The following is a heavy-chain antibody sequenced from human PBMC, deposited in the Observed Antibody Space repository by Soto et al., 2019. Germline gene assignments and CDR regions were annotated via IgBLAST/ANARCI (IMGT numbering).Heavy chain of an antibody. CDR1: GFTFDDYT. Sequence: GGSLRLSCAASGFTFDDYTMHWVRQAPGKGLEWVSLISWDGGSTYYADSVKGRFTISRDNSKNSLYLQMNSLRTEDTALYYCAKGSASGFLEWLSDPIDYWGQGTLVTVSS. CDR3: AKGSASGFLEWLSDPIDY. V-gene: IGHV3-43*01. CDR2: ISWDGGST. D-gene: IGHD3-3*01. J-gene: IGHJ4*02.